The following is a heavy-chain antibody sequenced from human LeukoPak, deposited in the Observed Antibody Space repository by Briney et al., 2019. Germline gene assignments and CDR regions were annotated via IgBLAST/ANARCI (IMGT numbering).Heavy chain of an antibody. CDR3: ASGGVNCSGGSCYTFDY. Sequence: SEALSLTRTVSGGSISRGGYYWGWVRPHPGKGLGWVWYIYYSGSTYYNPSLKSRVTISVDTSKNQFSLKLSSVTAADTAVYYCASGGVNCSGGSCYTFDYWGQGTLVTVSS. D-gene: IGHD2-15*01. CDR2: IYYSGST. J-gene: IGHJ4*02. V-gene: IGHV4-31*03. CDR1: GGSISRGGYY.